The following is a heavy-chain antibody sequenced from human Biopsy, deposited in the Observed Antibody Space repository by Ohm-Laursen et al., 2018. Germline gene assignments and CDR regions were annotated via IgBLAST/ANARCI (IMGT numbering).Heavy chain of an antibody. CDR3: ARERSHHDVATGFVKSEYGVDV. CDR2: VNPSGGGT. D-gene: IGHD3-9*01. V-gene: IGHV1-46*01. Sequence: ASVKVSCKASGYAFTNFCIHWVRQAPGQGLEWIGLVNPSGGGTKYAQKFQGRVSMTTDTSTGTVYMEVRRLTSEDTAIYYCARERSHHDVATGFVKSEYGVDVWGHGTTVTVSS. CDR1: GYAFTNFC. J-gene: IGHJ6*02.